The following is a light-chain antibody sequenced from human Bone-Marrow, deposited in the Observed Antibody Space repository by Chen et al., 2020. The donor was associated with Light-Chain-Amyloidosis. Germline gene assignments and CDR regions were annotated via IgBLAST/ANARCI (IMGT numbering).Light chain of an antibody. Sequence: QSALTQPASVSGSPGQSITISCTGTSSDVGSYNLVSWYQQHPGKAPKLMIYEVSKRPSGVSKRFSGSKSGNTASLTISGLQAEDEADYYCSSYTSSSTPYVFGTGTKVTVL. CDR3: SSYTSSSTPYV. CDR2: EVS. J-gene: IGLJ1*01. V-gene: IGLV2-14*02. CDR1: SSDVGSYNL.